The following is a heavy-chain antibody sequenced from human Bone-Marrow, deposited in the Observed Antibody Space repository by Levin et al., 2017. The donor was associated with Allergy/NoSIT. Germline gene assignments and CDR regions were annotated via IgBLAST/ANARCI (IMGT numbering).Heavy chain of an antibody. CDR1: GFTFSSYA. J-gene: IGHJ3*02. Sequence: PGGSLRLSCAASGFTFSSYAMYWVRQAPGKGLEWVAAISDDGSNQYNADSVKGRFTISRDNSKNTVYLQMNSLRAEDTAVYYCARLLVPAAILGAFDMWGQGTMVTVSS. D-gene: IGHD2-2*01. V-gene: IGHV3-30-3*01. CDR3: ARLLVPAAILGAFDM. CDR2: ISDDGSNQ.